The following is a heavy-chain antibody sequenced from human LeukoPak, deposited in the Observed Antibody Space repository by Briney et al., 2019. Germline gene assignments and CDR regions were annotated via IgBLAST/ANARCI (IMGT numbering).Heavy chain of an antibody. J-gene: IGHJ2*01. Sequence: SQTLSLTCTVSGGSISSGGYYWSWIRQHPGKGLEWIGYIYYSGSTYYNPSLKSRVTILVDTSKNQFSLKLSSVTAADTAVYYCARGSLSYWYFDLWGRGTLVTVSS. CDR2: IYYSGST. CDR1: GGSISSGGYY. V-gene: IGHV4-31*03. CDR3: ARGSLSYWYFDL. D-gene: IGHD6-19*01.